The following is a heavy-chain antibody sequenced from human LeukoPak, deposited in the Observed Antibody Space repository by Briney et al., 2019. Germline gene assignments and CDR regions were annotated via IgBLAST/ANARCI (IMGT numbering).Heavy chain of an antibody. D-gene: IGHD3-10*01. CDR2: IYYSGST. V-gene: IGHV4-59*01. J-gene: IGHJ5*02. CDR3: ARTVWFGESLNWFDP. CDR1: GGSLSSYY. Sequence: PSETLSLTCTVSGGSLSSYYWSWIRQPPGKGLEWIGYIYYSGSTNYNPSLKSRVTISVDTSKNQFSLKLSSVTAADTAVYYCARTVWFGESLNWFDPWGQGTLVTVSS.